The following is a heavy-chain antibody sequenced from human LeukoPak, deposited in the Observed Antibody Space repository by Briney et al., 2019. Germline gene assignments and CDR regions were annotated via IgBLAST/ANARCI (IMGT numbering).Heavy chain of an antibody. V-gene: IGHV3-23*01. CDR1: GFTFSSYA. CDR3: AKSGDYVRLGAFDI. J-gene: IGHJ3*02. CDR2: ISGSGGST. Sequence: PGGSLRLSCAASGFTFSSYAMSWVRQAPGKGLEWVSLISGSGGSTYYADSVKGRFTISRDNSKNTLYLQMNTLRAEDTAVYYCAKSGDYVRLGAFDIWGQGTMVTVSS. D-gene: IGHD4-17*01.